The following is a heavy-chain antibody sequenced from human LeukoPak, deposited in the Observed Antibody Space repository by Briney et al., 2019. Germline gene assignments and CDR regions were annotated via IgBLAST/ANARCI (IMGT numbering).Heavy chain of an antibody. CDR2: INPNSGGT. Sequence: GASVKVSCKASGYTFTSYYMHWVRQAPGQGLEWMGWINPNSGGTNYAQKFQGRVTMTRDTSISTAYMELSRLRSDDTAVYYCARLIVGATRRPRNFDYWGQGTLVTVSS. V-gene: IGHV1-2*02. CDR3: ARLIVGATRRPRNFDY. D-gene: IGHD1-26*01. J-gene: IGHJ4*02. CDR1: GYTFTSYY.